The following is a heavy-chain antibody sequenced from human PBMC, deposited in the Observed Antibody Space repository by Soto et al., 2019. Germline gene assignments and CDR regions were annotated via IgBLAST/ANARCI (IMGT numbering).Heavy chain of an antibody. J-gene: IGHJ5*02. CDR3: AGEDDTTGHYSWFDP. CDR2: FVPMFGSA. CDR1: GTTFDSFT. V-gene: IGHV1-69*13. D-gene: IGHD3-9*01. Sequence: GASVKVSCKPSGTTFDSFTFSWVRQAPGQGLEWMGGFVPMFGSASIAQRFQGRVRITADASTGTGFMELSDLRSEDSAIYYCAGEDDTTGHYSWFDPWGPGTLVTVS.